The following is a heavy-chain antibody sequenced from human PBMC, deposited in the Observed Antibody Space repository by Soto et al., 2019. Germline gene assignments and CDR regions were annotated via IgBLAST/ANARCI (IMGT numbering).Heavy chain of an antibody. Sequence: ASVKVSCKVSVYTLTVFSIHWARQTPGKGLEWMGGFDPEDGETIYAQKFQGRVTMTEDTSTDTAYMELSSLRSEDTAVYYCATARKKYYYDSSGYCDYWGQGTLVTV. CDR1: VYTLTVFS. V-gene: IGHV1-24*01. CDR2: FDPEDGET. CDR3: ATARKKYYYDSSGYCDY. J-gene: IGHJ4*02. D-gene: IGHD3-22*01.